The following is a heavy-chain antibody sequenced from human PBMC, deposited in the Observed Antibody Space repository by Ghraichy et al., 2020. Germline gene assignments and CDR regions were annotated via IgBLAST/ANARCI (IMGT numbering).Heavy chain of an antibody. CDR2: INSDGSTT. J-gene: IGHJ4*02. CDR1: GFTFSSYW. D-gene: IGHD4-23*01. V-gene: IGHV3-74*01. CDR3: ARGVSIAVVTPLGY. Sequence: LSLTCAASGFTFSSYWMHWVRQAPGEGLVWVSRINSDGSTTNYADSVKGRFTISRDNAKNTLYLQMNSLRAEDTAVYYCARGVSIAVVTPLGYWGQGTLVPVSS.